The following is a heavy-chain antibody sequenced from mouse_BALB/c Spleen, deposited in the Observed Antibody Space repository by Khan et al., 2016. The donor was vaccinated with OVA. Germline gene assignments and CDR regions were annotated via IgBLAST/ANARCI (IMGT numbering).Heavy chain of an antibody. D-gene: IGHD6-1*01. CDR2: ISYSGST. CDR3: ARSMKAN. CDR1: GYSITSDYA. V-gene: IGHV3-2*02. Sequence: EVQLVESGPGLVKPSQSLSLTCTVTGYSITSDYAWNWIRQFPGNKLEWMGYISYSGSTSYNPSLKSRISITRDTSKNQFFLQLNSVTTEDAATYYCARSMKANWGQGTTLTVSS. J-gene: IGHJ2*01.